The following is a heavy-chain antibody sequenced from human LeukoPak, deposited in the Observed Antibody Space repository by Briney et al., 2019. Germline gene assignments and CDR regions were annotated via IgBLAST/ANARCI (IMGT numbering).Heavy chain of an antibody. CDR3: AKDRIVVSYYFDY. J-gene: IGHJ4*02. CDR1: GFTFSSYA. Sequence: GGSLRLSCAASGFTFSSYAMSWVRQAPGKGLEWVTAISGSGGSTYYADSVKGRFTISRDNSKNTLYLQMNSLRAEDTAVYYCAKDRIVVSYYFDYWGQGTLVTVSS. D-gene: IGHD3-22*01. CDR2: ISGSGGST. V-gene: IGHV3-23*01.